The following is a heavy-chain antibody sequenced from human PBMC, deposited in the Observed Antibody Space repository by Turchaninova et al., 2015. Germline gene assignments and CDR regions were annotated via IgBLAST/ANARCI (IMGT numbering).Heavy chain of an antibody. CDR1: VGAFSGYY. Sequence: QVQLQQWGAGLLKPSETLFLTRAVYVGAFSGYYWSWIRQPPGKGREWIGEIKHSGSTNYNPSLKSRVTISVDTSKNQFSLKLSSVTAADTAVYYCARRSSASSLGFDPWGQGTLVTVSS. CDR3: ARRSSASSLGFDP. V-gene: IGHV4-34*01. J-gene: IGHJ5*02. CDR2: IKHSGST. D-gene: IGHD2-2*01.